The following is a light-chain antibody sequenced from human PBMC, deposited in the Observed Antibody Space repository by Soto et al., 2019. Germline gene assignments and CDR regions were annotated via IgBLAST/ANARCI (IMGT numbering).Light chain of an antibody. CDR3: CSYAGNYTYV. J-gene: IGLJ1*01. CDR1: SSSIGAGYE. Sequence: QSVLTQPPSVSGAPGQRVTISCSGTSSSIGAGYEVHWYHQLPGTAPKLVVSGNGNRPSGVPDRFSGSKSGNTASLTISGLQAEDEADYYCCSYAGNYTYVFGTGTKVTV. V-gene: IGLV1-40*01. CDR2: GNG.